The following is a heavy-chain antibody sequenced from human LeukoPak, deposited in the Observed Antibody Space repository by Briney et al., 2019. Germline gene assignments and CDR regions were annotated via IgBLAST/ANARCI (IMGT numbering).Heavy chain of an antibody. CDR3: ARDRITMVRGVICAFDI. Sequence: PSETLSLTCTVSGGSISSYYWSWIRQPAGKGLEWIGRIYTSGSTNYNPSLKSRVTMSVDTSKNQFSLKLSSVTAADTAVYYCARDRITMVRGVICAFDIWGQGTMVTVSS. CDR1: GGSISSYY. CDR2: IYTSGST. D-gene: IGHD3-10*01. J-gene: IGHJ3*02. V-gene: IGHV4-4*07.